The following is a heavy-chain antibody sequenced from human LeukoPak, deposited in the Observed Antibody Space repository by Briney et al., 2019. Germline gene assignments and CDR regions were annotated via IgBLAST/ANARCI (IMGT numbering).Heavy chain of an antibody. D-gene: IGHD3-10*01. V-gene: IGHV3-21*01. J-gene: IGHJ5*02. CDR3: SKDLTSDFGGDLDP. CDR1: GFNFSVYS. CDR2: IGGTSSSL. Sequence: PGGSLRLFCVVSGFNFSVYSMNWVREAPGEGVEGVSSIGGTSSSLFYAESVKGRFTISGDNAKNSLYLQMNSLRVEDAAVYYCSKDLTSDFGGDLDPWGQGTLVTVSS.